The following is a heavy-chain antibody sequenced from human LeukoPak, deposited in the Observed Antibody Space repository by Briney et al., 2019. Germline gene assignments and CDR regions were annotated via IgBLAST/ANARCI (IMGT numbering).Heavy chain of an antibody. V-gene: IGHV1-46*01. CDR1: GYTFTSYY. Sequence: GASVKVSCKASGYTFTSYYMHWVRQAPGQGLEWMGIINPSGGSTSYAQKFQGRVTMTRDTSTSTVYMELSSLRAEDTAVYYCAKDLSGAVTIFGVVIPYGAFDIWGQGTMVTVSS. J-gene: IGHJ3*02. CDR2: INPSGGST. CDR3: AKDLSGAVTIFGVVIPYGAFDI. D-gene: IGHD3-3*01.